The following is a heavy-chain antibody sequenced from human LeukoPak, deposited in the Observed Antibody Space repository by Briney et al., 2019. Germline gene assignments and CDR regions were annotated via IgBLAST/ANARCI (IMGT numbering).Heavy chain of an antibody. J-gene: IGHJ4*02. CDR3: ARDSGSYSRDFDY. Sequence: GASVKVSCKSSGYTFTSYFMHWVRQAPGQGLEWMGTINPNDGSTSYAQNFQGRVTISVDTSKNQFSLKLSSVTAADTAVYYCARDSGSYSRDFDYWGQGTLVTVSS. D-gene: IGHD3-10*01. CDR1: GYTFTSYF. CDR2: INPNDGST. V-gene: IGHV1-46*01.